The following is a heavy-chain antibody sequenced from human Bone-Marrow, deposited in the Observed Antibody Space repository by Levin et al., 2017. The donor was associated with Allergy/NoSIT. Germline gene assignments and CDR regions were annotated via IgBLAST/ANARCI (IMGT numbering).Heavy chain of an antibody. J-gene: IGHJ3*01. D-gene: IGHD1-1*01. CDR1: GFTVSSNF. V-gene: IGHV3-53*01. Sequence: GSLRLSCAASGFTVSSNFMSWVRQAPGKGLEWVSVIQSGGNTYYTDSVKDRFTISRDNSKNTLYLQMNSLRAEDTAVYSCARRISVTGTNAYDLWGQGTTVTVSS. CDR3: ARRISVTGTNAYDL. CDR2: IQSGGNT.